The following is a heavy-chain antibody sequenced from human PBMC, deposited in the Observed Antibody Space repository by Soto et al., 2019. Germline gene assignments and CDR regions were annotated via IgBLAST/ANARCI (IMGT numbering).Heavy chain of an antibody. CDR3: ARSQYSSSSNRYYYYYGMDV. V-gene: IGHV1-69*13. J-gene: IGHJ6*02. D-gene: IGHD6-6*01. CDR1: GGTFSSYA. Sequence: GASVKVSCKASGGTFSSYAISWVQQAPGQGLEWMGGIIPIFGTANYAQKFQGRVTITADESKSAAYMELSSLRSEDTAVYYCARSQYSSSSNRYYYYYGMDVWGQGTTVTVSS. CDR2: IIPIFGTA.